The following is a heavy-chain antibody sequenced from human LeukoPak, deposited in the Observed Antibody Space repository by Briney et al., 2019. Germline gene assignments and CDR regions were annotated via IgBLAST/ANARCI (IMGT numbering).Heavy chain of an antibody. V-gene: IGHV3-11*01. CDR2: TTNSGSTI. Sequence: GGSLRLSCAVSGFTFSDYYMSWIRQAPGKGLECVSYTTNSGSTIYYADSVKGRFTTSRDNAKNSLYLQMNSLRAEDTAVYYCAKESPHFDYWGQGTLVTVSS. CDR3: AKESPHFDY. CDR1: GFTFSDYY. J-gene: IGHJ4*02.